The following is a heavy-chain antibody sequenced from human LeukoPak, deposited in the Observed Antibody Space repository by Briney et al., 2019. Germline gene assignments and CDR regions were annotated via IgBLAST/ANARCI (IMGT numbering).Heavy chain of an antibody. V-gene: IGHV3-23*01. CDR3: AKRITVSAGYYLDS. CDR1: GFSFSSFA. J-gene: IGHJ4*02. Sequence: PGGSLTLSCVGSGFSFSSFAMSWVRQAPGKGLEWVSTVSGGGAYTYYADSVKGRFTVSRDDSKSMHFLQMNSLRPEDTALYFCAKRITVSAGYYLDSWGQGTLVTASS. D-gene: IGHD2-8*01. CDR2: VSGGGAYT.